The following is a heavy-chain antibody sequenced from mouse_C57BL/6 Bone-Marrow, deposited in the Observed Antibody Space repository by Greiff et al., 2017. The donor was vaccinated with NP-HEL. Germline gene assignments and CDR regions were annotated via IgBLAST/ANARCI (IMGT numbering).Heavy chain of an antibody. Sequence: EVKVVESGGGLVKPGGSLKLSCAASGFTFSSYAMSWVRQTPEKRLEWVATISDGGSYTYYPDNVKGRFTISRDNAKNNLYLQMSHLKSEDTAMYYCARDGINYGSSYWYFDVWGTGTTVTVSS. CDR2: ISDGGSYT. CDR3: ARDGINYGSSYWYFDV. V-gene: IGHV5-4*01. CDR1: GFTFSSYA. D-gene: IGHD1-1*01. J-gene: IGHJ1*03.